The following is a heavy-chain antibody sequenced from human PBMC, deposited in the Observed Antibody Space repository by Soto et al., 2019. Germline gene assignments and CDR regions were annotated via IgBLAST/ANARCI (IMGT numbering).Heavy chain of an antibody. Sequence: SETLSLTCTVSGGSISSYYWSWIRQPPGKGLEWIGYIYYSGSTNYNPSLKSRVTISVDTSKNQFSLKLSSVTAADTAVYYCAAGGSSWSNKPEYYYYYGMDVWGQGTTVTVSS. CDR3: AAGGSSWSNKPEYYYYYGMDV. J-gene: IGHJ6*02. V-gene: IGHV4-59*01. CDR1: GGSISSYY. D-gene: IGHD6-13*01. CDR2: IYYSGST.